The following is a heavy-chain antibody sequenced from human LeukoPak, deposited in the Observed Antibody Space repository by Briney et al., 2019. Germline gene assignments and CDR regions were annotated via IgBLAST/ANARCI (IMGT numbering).Heavy chain of an antibody. V-gene: IGHV3-48*01. J-gene: IGHJ4*02. D-gene: IGHD1-26*01. CDR3: ARDRGGSYSAIDY. CDR1: GFTVSSNY. CDR2: ISSSSSTI. Sequence: GGSLRLSCAASGFTVSSNYMSWVRQAPGKGLEWVSFISSSSSTIYYAASVKGRFTISRDKAKNSLYLQMNSLRAEDTAVYYCARDRGGSYSAIDYWGQGTLVTVSS.